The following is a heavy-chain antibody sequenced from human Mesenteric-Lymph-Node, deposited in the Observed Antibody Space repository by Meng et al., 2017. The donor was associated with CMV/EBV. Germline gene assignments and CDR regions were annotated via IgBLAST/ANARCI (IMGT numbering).Heavy chain of an antibody. CDR3: ARGTHRTENSGYSTYYFDY. V-gene: IGHV4-34*01. CDR2: INHSGST. CDR1: GGSFSGYY. J-gene: IGHJ4*02. Sequence: GSLRLSCAVYGGSFSGYYWSWIRQPPGKGLEWIGEINHSGSTNYNPSLKSRVTISVDTSKNQFSLKLSSVTAADTAVYYCARGTHRTENSGYSTYYFDYWGQGTLVTVSS. D-gene: IGHD3-3*01.